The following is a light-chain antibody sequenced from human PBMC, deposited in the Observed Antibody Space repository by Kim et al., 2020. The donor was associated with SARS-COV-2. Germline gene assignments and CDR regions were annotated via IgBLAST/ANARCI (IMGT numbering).Light chain of an antibody. CDR1: QSVSDGN. J-gene: IGKJ1*01. Sequence: CPGVRATLSCGASQSVSDGNLAWYQHKPGRAPRHLIYGASTRATGIPDRFSGSGSGTDFTLTISRLEPEDFAMYYCQQYGYSPWTFGQGTKVEIK. CDR2: GAS. V-gene: IGKV3-20*01. CDR3: QQYGYSPWT.